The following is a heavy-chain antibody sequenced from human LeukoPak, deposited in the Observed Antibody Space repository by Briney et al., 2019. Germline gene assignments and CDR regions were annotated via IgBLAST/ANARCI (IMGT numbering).Heavy chain of an antibody. J-gene: IGHJ4*02. Sequence: SETLSLTCTVSGGSISSCTYSWGWIRQPPGKGLEWIGSISCSGSTYYNPSLKGRVTISVDTSKNQFSLYLDSVTAADTAVYYCARDWNRYAYWGQGTLVTVSS. CDR3: ARDWNRYAY. D-gene: IGHD1-1*01. CDR2: ISCSGST. V-gene: IGHV4-39*07. CDR1: GGSISSCTYS.